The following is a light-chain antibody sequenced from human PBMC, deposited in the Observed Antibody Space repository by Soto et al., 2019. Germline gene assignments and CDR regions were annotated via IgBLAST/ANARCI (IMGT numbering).Light chain of an antibody. CDR2: AAS. J-gene: IGKJ1*01. CDR1: QSISGY. Sequence: DIQMTQSPSSLSASVGDRVTITCRASQSISGYLNWYQQKSGKAPKVLMYAASRLQSGVPSRFSGSGSGTDFTLKISRVEAEDVGVYYCMQPLQSWTFGQGTRW. CDR3: MQPLQSWT. V-gene: IGKV1-39*01.